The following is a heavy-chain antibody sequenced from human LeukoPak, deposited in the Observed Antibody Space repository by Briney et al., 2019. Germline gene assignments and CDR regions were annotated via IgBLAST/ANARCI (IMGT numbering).Heavy chain of an antibody. V-gene: IGHV3-23*01. J-gene: IGHJ6*02. CDR3: AFDQYYCYCFGMDV. D-gene: IGHD3-9*01. Sequence: GGSLRLSCAASGFTFSSYAMSWVRQAPGKGLEWVSAISGSGGSTYYADSVKGRFTISRDNSKNTLYLQMNSLRAEDTAVYYCAFDQYYCYCFGMDVWGQGTTVTVSS. CDR2: ISGSGGST. CDR1: GFTFSSYA.